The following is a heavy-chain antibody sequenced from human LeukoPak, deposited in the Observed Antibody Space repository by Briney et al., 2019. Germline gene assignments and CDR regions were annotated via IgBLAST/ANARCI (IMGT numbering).Heavy chain of an antibody. V-gene: IGHV1-46*01. Sequence: ASVKVSCKASGYTLTSYYMHWVRQAPGQGLEWMAIISPSGGSTFYAQKFQGRVTMTRDMSTSTVYMELSSLRSEDTAVYYCARLAGTGYCSGGSCYSGYYYYYYMDVWGKGTTVTVSS. J-gene: IGHJ6*03. CDR3: ARLAGTGYCSGGSCYSGYYYYYYMDV. CDR2: ISPSGGST. CDR1: GYTLTSYY. D-gene: IGHD2-15*01.